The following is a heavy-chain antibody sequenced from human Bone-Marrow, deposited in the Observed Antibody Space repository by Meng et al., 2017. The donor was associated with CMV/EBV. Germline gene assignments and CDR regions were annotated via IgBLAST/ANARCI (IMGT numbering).Heavy chain of an antibody. CDR2: IYWNDDK. Sequence: SGPTLVKPTQTLTLTCTFSGFSLSTSGVGVGWIRQPPGKALEWLALIYWNDDKRYSPSLKSRLTITKDTSKNQVVLTMTNMDPVDTATYYCARIREESGWVLANFDYWGQGTLVTVSS. D-gene: IGHD5-18*01. J-gene: IGHJ4*02. CDR1: GFSLSTSGVG. V-gene: IGHV2-5*01. CDR3: ARIREESGWVLANFDY.